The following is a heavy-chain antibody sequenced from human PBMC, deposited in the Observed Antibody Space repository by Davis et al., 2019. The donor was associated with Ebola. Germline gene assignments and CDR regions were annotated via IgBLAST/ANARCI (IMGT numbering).Heavy chain of an antibody. D-gene: IGHD3-10*01. CDR1: GYTFTSYA. J-gene: IGHJ6*02. CDR2: INAGNGNT. V-gene: IGHV1-3*01. Sequence: AASVKVSCKASGYTFTSYAMHWVRQAPGQRLEWMGWINAGNGNTKYSQKFQGRVTITRDTSASTAYMELSSLRSEDTAVYYCARDDQLLWFGELLYGDYGMDVWGQGTTVTVSS. CDR3: ARDDQLLWFGELLYGDYGMDV.